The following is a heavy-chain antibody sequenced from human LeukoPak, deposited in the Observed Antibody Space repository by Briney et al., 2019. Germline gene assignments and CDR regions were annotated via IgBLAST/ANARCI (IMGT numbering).Heavy chain of an antibody. D-gene: IGHD3-3*01. J-gene: IGHJ4*02. V-gene: IGHV1-69*04. CDR1: GGTFSSYT. CDR2: IIPILGIA. CDR3: ARDGDYDFWSGYYKDGYYFDY. Sequence: SVKVSCKASGGTFSSYTISWVRQAPGRGLEWMGRIIPILGIANYAQKFQGRVTITADKSTSTAYMELSSLRSEDTAVYYCARDGDYDFWSGYYKDGYYFDYWGQGTLVTVSS.